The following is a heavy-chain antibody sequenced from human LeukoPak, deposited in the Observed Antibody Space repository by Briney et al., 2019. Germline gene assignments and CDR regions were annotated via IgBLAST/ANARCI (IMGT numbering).Heavy chain of an antibody. CDR2: MNPNSGNT. Sequence: ASVKVSCKASGYTFTSYGINWVRQATGQGLEWMGWMNPNSGNTGYAQKFQGRVTITRNTSISTAYMELSSLRSEDTAVYYCARGEGGTTSNWFDPWGQGTLVTVSS. D-gene: IGHD1-7*01. CDR3: ARGEGGTTSNWFDP. V-gene: IGHV1-8*03. CDR1: GYTFTSYG. J-gene: IGHJ5*02.